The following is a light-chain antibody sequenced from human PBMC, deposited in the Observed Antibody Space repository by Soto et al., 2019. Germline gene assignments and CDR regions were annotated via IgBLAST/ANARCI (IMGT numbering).Light chain of an antibody. CDR2: GAS. CDR1: QSVAGS. V-gene: IGKV3D-15*01. CDR3: QQYNNWPTWT. J-gene: IGKJ1*01. Sequence: EFVWTQSPATLSLSLGERAILSCRASQSVAGSLAWYQQKPGQAPRLIIYGASSRATGIPDRFSGSVSGTEFTLTISSLQSEDFAVYYCQQYNNWPTWTFGQGTKGDIK.